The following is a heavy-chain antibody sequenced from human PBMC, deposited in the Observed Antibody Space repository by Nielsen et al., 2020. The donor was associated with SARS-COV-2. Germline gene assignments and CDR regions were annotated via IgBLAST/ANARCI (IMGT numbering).Heavy chain of an antibody. J-gene: IGHJ4*02. D-gene: IGHD2-2*01. Sequence: GGSLRLSCVGFGFTFSSYGIHWVRQAPGKGLEWVAVISLDGSENHYVDSVKGRFTISRDNSRNSVYLQMNSLRSEDTAVYFCARADHGGVVPIANFDNWGQGTPVTVSS. CDR3: ARADHGGVVPIANFDN. V-gene: IGHV3-30*03. CDR2: ISLDGSEN. CDR1: GFTFSSYG.